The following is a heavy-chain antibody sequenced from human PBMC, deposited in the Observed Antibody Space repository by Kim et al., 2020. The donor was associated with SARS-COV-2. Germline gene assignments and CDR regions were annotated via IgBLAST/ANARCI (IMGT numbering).Heavy chain of an antibody. Sequence: ASVKVSCKASGYTFTSYGISWVRQAPGQGLEWMGWISAYNGNTNYAQKLQGRVTMTTDTSTSTAYMELRSLRSDDTAVYYCARDAREVVPAAESDYWGQGTLVTVSS. D-gene: IGHD2-2*01. V-gene: IGHV1-18*01. CDR2: ISAYNGNT. CDR1: GYTFTSYG. J-gene: IGHJ4*02. CDR3: ARDAREVVPAAESDY.